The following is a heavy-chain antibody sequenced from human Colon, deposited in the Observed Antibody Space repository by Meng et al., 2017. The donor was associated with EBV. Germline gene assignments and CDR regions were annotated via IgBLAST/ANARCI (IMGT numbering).Heavy chain of an antibody. J-gene: IGHJ4*02. CDR2: IHHSGSA. Sequence: HVPELRPGRVAPSRPLSFHSSDSGCAKTSGNYYCSWIRQPPGKGPEWIGYIHHSGSAYYNPSLQSRVSISVDTSKNQFSLNLNSMTAADTAVYYCFSFDHIPRRNYFDYWGQGTLVTVSS. CDR1: GCAKTSGNYY. CDR3: FSFDHIPRRNYFDY. V-gene: IGHV4-30-4*01. D-gene: IGHD2-21*01.